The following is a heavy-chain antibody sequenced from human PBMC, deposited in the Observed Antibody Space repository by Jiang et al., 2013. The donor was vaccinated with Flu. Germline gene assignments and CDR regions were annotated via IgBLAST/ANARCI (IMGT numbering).Heavy chain of an antibody. CDR2: TYYRSKWYK. D-gene: IGHD6-19*01. J-gene: IGHJ4*02. Sequence: QTLSLTCAISGDSGTLATVLRWNWIRQSPSRGLEWLGRTYYRSKWYKDYAVSVKSRITINPDTSKNQFSLQLNSVTPEDTAVYYCARHSSGWQRFDYWGQGTLVTVSS. V-gene: IGHV6-1*01. CDR3: ARHSSGWQRFDY. CDR1: GDSGTLATVLR.